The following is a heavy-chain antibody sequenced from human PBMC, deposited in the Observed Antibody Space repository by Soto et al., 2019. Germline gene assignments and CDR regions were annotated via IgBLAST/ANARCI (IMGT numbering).Heavy chain of an antibody. Sequence: QVQLQESGPGLVEPSGTLSLTCAVSGGSVSSTNWWSWVRQPPGKGLEWIGEIYHSGSTYYNPSLKSRVTISVDKSKNQFSLRLSSVTAADTAVYFCARDRAVSARGSFDYWGQGTLVTGSS. V-gene: IGHV4-4*02. J-gene: IGHJ4*02. CDR1: GGSVSSTNW. CDR3: ARDRAVSARGSFDY. D-gene: IGHD6-19*01. CDR2: IYHSGST.